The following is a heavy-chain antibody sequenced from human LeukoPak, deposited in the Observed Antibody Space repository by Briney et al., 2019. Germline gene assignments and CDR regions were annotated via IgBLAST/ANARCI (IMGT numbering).Heavy chain of an antibody. CDR2: IYWNDDK. V-gene: IGHV2-5*01. CDR3: ARTGTIVVGYYFGY. D-gene: IGHD3-22*01. CDR1: GFSLSTSGVG. J-gene: IGHJ4*02. Sequence: SGPTLVKPTQTLTLTCTFSGFSLSTSGVGVGWIRQPPGKALEWLALIYWNDDKRYSPSLKSRLTITKDTSKNQVVLTMTNMDPVDTATYYCARTGTIVVGYYFGYWGQGTLVTVSS.